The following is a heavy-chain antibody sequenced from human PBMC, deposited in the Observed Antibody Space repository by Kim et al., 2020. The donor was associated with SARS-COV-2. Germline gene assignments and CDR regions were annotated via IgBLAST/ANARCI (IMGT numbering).Heavy chain of an antibody. J-gene: IGHJ4*02. V-gene: IGHV3-33*01. CDR2: IWYDGSNK. CDR3: ARDGLGLAAAIDY. Sequence: GGSLRLSCAASGFTFSSYGMHWVRQAPGKGLEWVAVIWYDGSNKYYADSVKGRFTISRDNSKNTLYLQMNSLGAEDTAVYYCARDGLGLAAAIDYWGQGTLVTVSS. D-gene: IGHD6-13*01. CDR1: GFTFSSYG.